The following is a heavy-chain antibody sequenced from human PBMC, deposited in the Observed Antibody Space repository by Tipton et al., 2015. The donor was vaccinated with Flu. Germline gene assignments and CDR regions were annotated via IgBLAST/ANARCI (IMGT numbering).Heavy chain of an antibody. CDR1: GFTFSRYA. V-gene: IGHV3-23*01. D-gene: IGHD5-12*01. J-gene: IGHJ6*02. Sequence: SLRLSCAASGFTFSRYAMSWVRQAPGKGLEWVAAISGGGATTYFADSLKGRFTISRDNAKNSLYLQMNSLRAEDTALYYCAKGLHYYGMDVWGQGTTVTVSS. CDR2: ISGGGATT. CDR3: AKGLHYYGMDV.